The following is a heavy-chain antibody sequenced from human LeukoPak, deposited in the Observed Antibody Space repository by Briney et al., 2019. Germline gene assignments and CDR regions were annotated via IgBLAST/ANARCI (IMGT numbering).Heavy chain of an antibody. CDR1: GFTFSSYW. V-gene: IGHV3-49*04. CDR2: IRSKAYGGTT. D-gene: IGHD6-19*01. Sequence: GGSLRLSCAASGFTFSSYWMSWVRQAPGKGLEWVGFIRSKAYGGTTEYAASVKGRFTISRDDSKSIAYLQMNSLKTEDTAVYYCTRSSGWYAGYFDYWGQGTLVTVSS. CDR3: TRSSGWYAGYFDY. J-gene: IGHJ4*02.